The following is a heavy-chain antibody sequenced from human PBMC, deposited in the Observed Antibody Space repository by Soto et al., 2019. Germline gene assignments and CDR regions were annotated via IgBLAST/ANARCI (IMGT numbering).Heavy chain of an antibody. D-gene: IGHD3-16*02. Sequence: PGGSLRLSCAASGFTFINAWMSGVRQAAGKGMQWVGRSKSKTGDGTTDYAAHVKGRFTMSSDDSKNTLYLQMNSLKTEDTAVYYCTTDKMITFGGVIVPSWFDPWGQGTLVTVSS. CDR2: SKSKTGDGTT. V-gene: IGHV3-15*01. CDR1: GFTFINAW. J-gene: IGHJ5*02. CDR3: TTDKMITFGGVIVPSWFDP.